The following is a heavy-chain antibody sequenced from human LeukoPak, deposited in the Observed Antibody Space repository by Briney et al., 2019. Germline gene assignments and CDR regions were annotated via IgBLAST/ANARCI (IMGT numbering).Heavy chain of an antibody. D-gene: IGHD6-13*01. Sequence: GGSLRLSCAASGFTFSSYEMNWVRQAPGKGLEWVSSITGSSSSTYYADSVKGRFTISRDNSKNTLYLQMNSLRADDTAVYYCAPPRAAGFFSWGQGTLVTVSS. CDR3: APPRAAGFFS. CDR1: GFTFSSYE. J-gene: IGHJ5*02. V-gene: IGHV3-23*01. CDR2: ITGSSSST.